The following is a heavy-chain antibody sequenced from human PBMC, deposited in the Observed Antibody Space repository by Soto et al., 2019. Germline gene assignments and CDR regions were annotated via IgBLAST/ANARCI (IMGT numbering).Heavy chain of an antibody. J-gene: IGHJ4*02. CDR3: VRVGLFYRYYFDS. CDR1: GGSIVSDHW. V-gene: IGHV4-4*02. CDR2: IFHTGNP. D-gene: IGHD4-4*01. Sequence: QVQLQQSGPGLVKPSGTLSLTCGVSGGSIVSDHWWGWVRQSPGEGLEWIGEIFHTGNPSYNPSLKSRAIISVDKSKNQFSLSLNSVTAADAALYYCVRVGLFYRYYFDSWAQGTLVTVSS.